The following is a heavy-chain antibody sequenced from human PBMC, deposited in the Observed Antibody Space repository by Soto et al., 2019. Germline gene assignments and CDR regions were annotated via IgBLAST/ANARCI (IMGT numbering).Heavy chain of an antibody. Sequence: EVQLVESGGGLVQPGGSKRLSCIASGLTFSSFSMNWVRQAPGKGLEWVAYISSSSSTTYYADSVKGRFTISRDNAKNSPYLQMNSLRDEDTAVYYCARGFFGTIVVAGRGDYWGQGTLVTVSS. V-gene: IGHV3-48*02. CDR3: ARGFFGTIVVAGRGDY. CDR1: GLTFSSFS. CDR2: ISSSSSTT. J-gene: IGHJ4*02. D-gene: IGHD6-19*01.